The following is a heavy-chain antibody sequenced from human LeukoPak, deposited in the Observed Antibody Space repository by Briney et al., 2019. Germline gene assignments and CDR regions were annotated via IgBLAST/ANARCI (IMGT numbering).Heavy chain of an antibody. J-gene: IGHJ6*02. D-gene: IGHD3-3*01. CDR2: MNPSSGNT. Sequence: ASVKVSCKASGYTFTSYDINWVRQATGQGLEWMGWMNPSSGNTGYAQKFQGRVTMTRNTSISTAYMELSSLRSEDTAVYYCARDNGTRITIFGVGYNYYYYGMDVWGQGTTVTVSS. CDR1: GYTFTSYD. V-gene: IGHV1-8*01. CDR3: ARDNGTRITIFGVGYNYYYYGMDV.